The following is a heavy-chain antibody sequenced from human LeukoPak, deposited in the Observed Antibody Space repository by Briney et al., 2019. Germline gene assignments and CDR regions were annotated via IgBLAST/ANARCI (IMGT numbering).Heavy chain of an antibody. V-gene: IGHV3-64*01. J-gene: IGHJ4*02. CDR2: ISSNGGST. CDR1: GFTFSSYA. D-gene: IGHD3/OR15-3a*01. CDR3: ASGLAVDY. Sequence: PGGSLRLSCAASGFTFSSYAMHWVRQAPGKGLEYVSAISSNGGSTYYANSVKGRFTISRDNSKNALYLQMGSLRAEDMAVYYCASGLAVDYWGQGTLVTVSS.